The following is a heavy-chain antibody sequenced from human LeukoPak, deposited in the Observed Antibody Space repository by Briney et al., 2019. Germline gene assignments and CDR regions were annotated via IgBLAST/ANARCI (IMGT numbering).Heavy chain of an antibody. CDR2: IKQDGSEK. J-gene: IGHJ3*02. CDR1: GFTFSNCW. Sequence: GGSLRLSCAASGFTFSNCWMSWIRQAPGKGLEWVANIKQDGSEKYYVDSVKGRFTVSRDNAKNSLYLQMDSLRAEDTAVYYCARDLDAFDIWGQGTMVTVSS. CDR3: ARDLDAFDI. V-gene: IGHV3-7*01.